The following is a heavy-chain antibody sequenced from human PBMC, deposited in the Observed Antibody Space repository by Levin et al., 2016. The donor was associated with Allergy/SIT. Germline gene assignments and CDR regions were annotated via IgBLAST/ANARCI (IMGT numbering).Heavy chain of an antibody. CDR3: ARGSTVSGEWYFGL. V-gene: IGHV3-30*04. D-gene: IGHD7-27*01. CDR1: GFTFSNYP. CDR2: ISYDGRHI. Sequence: GESLKISCAASGFTFSNYPIHWVRQAPGKGLEWVAVISYDGRHIYYADSVKDRFTISRDNSKDTLFLQMNSLRLEDAAVYYCARGSTVSGEWYFGLWGRGTLVTVSS. J-gene: IGHJ2*01.